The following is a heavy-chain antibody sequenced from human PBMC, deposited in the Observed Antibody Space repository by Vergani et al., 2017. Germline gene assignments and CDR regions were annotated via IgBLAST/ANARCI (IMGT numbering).Heavy chain of an antibody. V-gene: IGHV4-30-2*01. CDR2: INHSGST. CDR1: GGSISSGGYS. J-gene: IGHJ3*02. CDR3: ARSVSPWDAFDI. D-gene: IGHD2/OR15-2a*01. Sequence: QLQLQESGSGLVQPSQTLSLTCAVSGGSISSGGYSWSWIRQPPGKGLEWIGYINHSGSTYYNPSLKSRVTISVDRYKNQFSLKLSSVTAADTAVYYCARSVSPWDAFDIWGQGTMVTVSS.